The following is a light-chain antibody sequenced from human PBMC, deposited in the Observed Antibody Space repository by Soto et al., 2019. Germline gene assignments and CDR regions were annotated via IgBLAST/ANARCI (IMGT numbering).Light chain of an antibody. Sequence: QSVLTQPPSASGTPGQRVSISCSGGGCNIGSNPVNWYQQLPGTAPKLLIYASDQRPSGVPDRFSGSKSGTSASLAISGLQSADETDYYCSAWDDSLNGPVFGGGTQLTVL. V-gene: IGLV1-44*01. CDR3: SAWDDSLNGPV. CDR2: ASD. J-gene: IGLJ2*01. CDR1: GCNIGSNP.